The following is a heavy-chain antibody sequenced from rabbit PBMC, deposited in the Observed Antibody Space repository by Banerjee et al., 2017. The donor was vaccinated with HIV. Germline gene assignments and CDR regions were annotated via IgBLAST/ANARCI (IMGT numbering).Heavy chain of an antibody. CDR3: ARDRGYWATELGGMDL. CDR2: IHAGSSGTT. Sequence: QSLEESGGDLVKPEGTLTLTCTASGFSFSKRYYMCWIRQAPGMGLEWIACIHAGSSGTTYYAKWAKGRFTISKTSSTVDLQMNSLTDADTATYFCARDRGYWATELGGMDLWGQGTLVTVS. CDR1: GFSFSKRYY. J-gene: IGHJ3*01. D-gene: IGHD3-1*01. V-gene: IGHV1S40*01.